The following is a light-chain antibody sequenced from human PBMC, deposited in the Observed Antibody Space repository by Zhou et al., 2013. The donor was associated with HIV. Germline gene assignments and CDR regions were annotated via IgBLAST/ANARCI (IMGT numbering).Light chain of an antibody. CDR2: AAS. J-gene: IGKJ4*02. V-gene: IGKV1-9*01. CDR1: QGISTF. Sequence: DIQLTQSPSSVSASIGVRVTISCRASQGISTFLAWYQQTPGKAPKLLIYAASTLHSGVPSRFSGSGSGTEFTLTITSLQPEDTGTYYCQQYNQLPLTFGGGTRVEIK. CDR3: QQYNQLPLT.